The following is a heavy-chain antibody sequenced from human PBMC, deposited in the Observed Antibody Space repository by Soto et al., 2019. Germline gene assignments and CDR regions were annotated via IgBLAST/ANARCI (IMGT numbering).Heavy chain of an antibody. Sequence: GASVKVSCKASGYTSTNYGMHWVRQAPGQRLEWMGWINAGSGNKKYSQKFQGRITITRDTSASTVYMELSSLRSEDTAVYYCANDIIVIPGAKGLDYWDQGALVTVSS. CDR2: INAGSGNK. CDR1: GYTSTNYG. V-gene: IGHV1-3*01. J-gene: IGHJ4*02. D-gene: IGHD2-2*01. CDR3: ANDIIVIPGAKGLDY.